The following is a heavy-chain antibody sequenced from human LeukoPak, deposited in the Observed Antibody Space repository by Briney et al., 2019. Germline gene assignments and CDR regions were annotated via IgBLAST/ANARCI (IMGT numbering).Heavy chain of an antibody. D-gene: IGHD3-10*01. CDR2: VHYSGTT. CDR1: GGSISGNYY. Sequence: PSQTLSLTCTVSGGSISGNYYWSWIRQPPGKGLEWIGSVHYSGTTNYKPSLKSRLTMSVDIYKDRFSLKLTSVSAADTAVYYCVRHYGSGSYYFDYWGQGTLVTVSS. J-gene: IGHJ4*02. V-gene: IGHV4-30-4*01. CDR3: VRHYGSGSYYFDY.